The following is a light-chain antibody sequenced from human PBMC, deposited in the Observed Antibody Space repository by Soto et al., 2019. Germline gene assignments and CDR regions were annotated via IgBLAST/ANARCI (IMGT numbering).Light chain of an antibody. Sequence: EIVMTQSPATLSVSPGERATLSCRASQSVSSNLAWYQQKPGQAPRLLIYGASTRATGIPARFSGSGSGTEFTLTISSLQSEDFAVYYCKQYNNWPPPTFGQGTKVEIK. V-gene: IGKV3-15*01. CDR1: QSVSSN. CDR3: KQYNNWPPPT. J-gene: IGKJ1*01. CDR2: GAS.